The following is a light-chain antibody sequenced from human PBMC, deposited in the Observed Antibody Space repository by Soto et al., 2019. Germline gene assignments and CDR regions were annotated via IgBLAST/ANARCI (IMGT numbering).Light chain of an antibody. CDR3: QQYGSSGT. V-gene: IGKV3-20*01. J-gene: IGKJ1*01. CDR2: GAS. Sequence: EIWLTQSPGTLSLSPVEISTLSCRASQSVSNNYLAWYQQKPGQAPRLLIYGASNRATGIPDRFSGSGSGTDFTLTISRLEPEDFAVYYCQQYGSSGTFGQGTKVDIK. CDR1: QSVSNNY.